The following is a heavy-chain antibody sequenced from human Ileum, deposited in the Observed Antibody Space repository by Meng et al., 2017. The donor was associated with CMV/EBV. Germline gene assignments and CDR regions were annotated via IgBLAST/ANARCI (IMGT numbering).Heavy chain of an antibody. CDR3: ARENWVYDY. CDR2: INLNSGVI. D-gene: IGHD7-27*01. CDR1: GNNFTGYY. Sequence: QSVQAGNELNKPGSSVKVSCKASGNNFTGYYMHWVRQAPGQGLEWVGCINLNSGVIDFAQKFQGRITLTRDTSITTAYMELTRLIYDDTAVYYCARENWVYDYWGQGTLVTVSS. J-gene: IGHJ4*02. V-gene: IGHV1-2*02.